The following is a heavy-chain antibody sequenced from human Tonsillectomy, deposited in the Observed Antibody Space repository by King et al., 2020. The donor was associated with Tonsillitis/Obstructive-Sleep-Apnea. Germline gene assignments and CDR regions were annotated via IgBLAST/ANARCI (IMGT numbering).Heavy chain of an antibody. CDR2: IYYGGNT. CDR3: ARDSSPGNWRGFDY. V-gene: IGHV4-31*03. J-gene: IGHJ4*02. Sequence: QLQESGPRLVKPSQTLSLTCTVSGDSISSGGYYLNWIRHHPGKGLAWIGYIYYGGNTYYNPSLKSRVTISVDTSKNQFSLKLSSVTAPDTAVYYCARDSSPGNWRGFDYWGQGILVTVSS. D-gene: IGHD2-2*01. CDR1: GDSISSGGYY.